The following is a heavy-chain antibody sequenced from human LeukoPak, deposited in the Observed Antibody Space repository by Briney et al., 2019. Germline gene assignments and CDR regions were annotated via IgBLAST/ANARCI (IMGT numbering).Heavy chain of an antibody. V-gene: IGHV3-21*01. D-gene: IGHD5-18*01. Sequence: GGSLRLSCAASGFTFSSYSMNWVRQAPGKGLEWVSSISSSSSYIYYADSVKGRFTVSRDNAKNSLYLQMNSLRAEDTAVYYCARTGYSYGPYYFDYWGQGTLVTVSS. CDR1: GFTFSSYS. CDR3: ARTGYSYGPYYFDY. J-gene: IGHJ4*02. CDR2: ISSSSSYI.